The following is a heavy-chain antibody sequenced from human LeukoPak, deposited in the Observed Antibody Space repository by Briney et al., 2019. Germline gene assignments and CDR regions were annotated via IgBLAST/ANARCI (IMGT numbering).Heavy chain of an antibody. J-gene: IGHJ4*02. Sequence: LETLSLTCAVSGGSISTYYWSWIRQPPGKGLEWIGYIYYTGSTNYSPSLQSRVTISVDTSKNQFSLKLRSVTAADTAVYFCARESRDAYGPYFDYWGQGTLVTVSS. V-gene: IGHV4-59*01. CDR1: GGSISTYY. D-gene: IGHD5-24*01. CDR2: IYYTGST. CDR3: ARESRDAYGPYFDY.